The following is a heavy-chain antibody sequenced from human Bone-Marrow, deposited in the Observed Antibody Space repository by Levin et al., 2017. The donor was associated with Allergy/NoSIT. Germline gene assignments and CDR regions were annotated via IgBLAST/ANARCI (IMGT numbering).Heavy chain of an antibody. V-gene: IGHV4-31*03. Sequence: PSETLSLTCTVSGGSISSGGYYWSWIRQHPGKGLEWIGYIYYSGSTYYNPSLKSRVTISVDTSKNQFSLKLSSVTAADTAVYYCARGMADILTGFDYWGQGTLVTVSS. CDR2: IYYSGST. CDR1: GGSISSGGYY. J-gene: IGHJ4*02. D-gene: IGHD3-9*01. CDR3: ARGMADILTGFDY.